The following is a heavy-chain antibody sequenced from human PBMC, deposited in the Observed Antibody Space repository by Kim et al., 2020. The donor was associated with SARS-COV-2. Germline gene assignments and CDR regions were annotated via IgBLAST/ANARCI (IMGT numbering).Heavy chain of an antibody. V-gene: IGHV3-33*01. Sequence: GGSLRLSCAASGFTFSSYGMHWVRQAPGKGLEWVAVIWYDGSNKYYADSVKGRFTISRDNSKNTLYLQMNSLRAEDTAVYYCARDKGYCSSTSCPNWFDPWGQGTLVTVSS. CDR1: GFTFSSYG. CDR3: ARDKGYCSSTSCPNWFDP. CDR2: IWYDGSNK. D-gene: IGHD2-2*01. J-gene: IGHJ5*02.